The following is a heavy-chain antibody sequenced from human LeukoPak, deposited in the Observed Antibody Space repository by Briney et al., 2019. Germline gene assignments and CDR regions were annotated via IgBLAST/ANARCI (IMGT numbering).Heavy chain of an antibody. Sequence: PSETLSLTCTVSGGSISSYYWSWIRQPPGKGLEWIGCIYYSGSTNYNPSLKSRVTISVDTSKNQFSLKLSSVTAADTAVYYCAREGPSFGSSYYFDYWGQGTLVTVSS. CDR3: AREGPSFGSSYYFDY. CDR1: GGSISSYY. CDR2: IYYSGST. J-gene: IGHJ4*02. D-gene: IGHD2-2*01. V-gene: IGHV4-59*01.